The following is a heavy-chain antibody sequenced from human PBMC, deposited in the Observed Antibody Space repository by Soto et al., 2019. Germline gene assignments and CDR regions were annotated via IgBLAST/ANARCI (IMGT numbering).Heavy chain of an antibody. J-gene: IGHJ5*02. CDR3: AKGRYYGSGRYNWFDP. Sequence: EVQLLESGGGLVQPGGSLRLSCAASGFTFSSYAMSWVRQAPGKGLEWVSAISGSGGSTYYADSVKGRFTISRDNSKNTLYLQMNCLRAEDTAVYYCAKGRYYGSGRYNWFDPWGQGTLVTVSS. V-gene: IGHV3-23*01. CDR1: GFTFSSYA. D-gene: IGHD3-10*01. CDR2: ISGSGGST.